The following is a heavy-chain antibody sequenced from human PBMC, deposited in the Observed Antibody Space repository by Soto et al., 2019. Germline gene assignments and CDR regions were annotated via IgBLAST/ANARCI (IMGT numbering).Heavy chain of an antibody. V-gene: IGHV1-69*01. CDR2: IIPIFGTA. CDR1: GGTFSSYA. D-gene: IGHD3-22*01. CDR3: AREGAGRYDRSGYYSRAWDY. J-gene: IGHJ4*02. Sequence: QVQLVQSGAEVKKPGSSVKVSCKASGGTFSSYAISWVRQAPGQGLEWMGGIIPIFGTANYAQKFQGRVTITADESTSTAYMELSSLTSEDTAVYYCAREGAGRYDRSGYYSRAWDYWGQGTLVTVSS.